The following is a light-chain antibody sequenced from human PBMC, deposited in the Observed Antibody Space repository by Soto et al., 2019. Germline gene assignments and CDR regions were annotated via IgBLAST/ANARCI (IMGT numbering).Light chain of an antibody. CDR1: QSINIW. CDR2: DAS. CDR3: QQYNSYSYT. J-gene: IGKJ2*01. Sequence: DIQMTQSPSTLSASVGDRVTITCRASQSINIWLAWYQQKAGKAPKLLIYDASTLESGVPSRFSGSGSRTEFTLTISSLQPDDFATYYCQQYNSYSYTFGQGTKVDIK. V-gene: IGKV1-5*01.